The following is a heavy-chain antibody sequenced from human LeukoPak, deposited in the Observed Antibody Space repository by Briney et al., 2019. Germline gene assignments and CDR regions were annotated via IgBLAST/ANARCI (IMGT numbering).Heavy chain of an antibody. D-gene: IGHD5-18*01. CDR1: GCTFTGYY. V-gene: IGHV1-2*02. CDR2: INPNSGGT. CDR3: ARRSPRYTAIHYFDY. J-gene: IGHJ4*02. Sequence: GASVKVSCKASGCTFTGYYMHWVRQAPGQGLEWMGWINPNSGGTNYAQKFQGRVTMTRDTSISTAYMELSRLRSDDTAVYYCARRSPRYTAIHYFDYWGQGTLVTVSS.